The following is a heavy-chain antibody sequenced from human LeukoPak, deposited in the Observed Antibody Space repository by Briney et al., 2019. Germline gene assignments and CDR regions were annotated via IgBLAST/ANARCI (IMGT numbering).Heavy chain of an antibody. V-gene: IGHV4-34*01. CDR3: ARGGHGVYAMFY. D-gene: IGHD2-8*01. Sequence: LSCVASGFTFSIYTMSWVRQAPGKGLEWIGEINHSGSTNYNPSLKSRVTISVDTSKNQFSLKLSSVTAADTAVYYCARGGHGVYAMFYWGQGTLVTVSS. CDR2: INHSGST. CDR1: GFTFSIYT. J-gene: IGHJ4*02.